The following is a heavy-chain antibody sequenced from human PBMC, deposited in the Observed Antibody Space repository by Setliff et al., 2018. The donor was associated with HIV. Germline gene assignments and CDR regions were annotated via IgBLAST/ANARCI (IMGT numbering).Heavy chain of an antibody. CDR2: VYYSGST. CDR3: ARSHPDTIFGVVIFDY. J-gene: IGHJ4*02. CDR1: GGSISSSGPGYY. Sequence: SETLSLTCTVSGGSISSSGPGYYWGWVRQAPGGGLEWIGSVYYSGSTYYNPSLKSRVTISLDTSKNQLSLRLTSMTAADTAVYYCARSHPDTIFGVVIFDYWGQGKMVTVSS. V-gene: IGHV4-39*01. D-gene: IGHD3-3*01.